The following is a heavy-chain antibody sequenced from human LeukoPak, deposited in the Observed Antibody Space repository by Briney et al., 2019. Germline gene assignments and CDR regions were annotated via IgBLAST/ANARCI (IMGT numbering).Heavy chain of an antibody. CDR2: MNPDSGNT. CDR3: ARSGHCSSTSCYPHFDY. Sequence: ASVKVSCKASGYTFTSYDINWVRQATGQGLEWMGWMNPDSGNTGYAQKFQGRVTITRNTSISTAYMELSSLRSEDTAVYYCARSGHCSSTSCYPHFDYWGQGTLVTVSS. D-gene: IGHD2-2*01. CDR1: GYTFTSYD. V-gene: IGHV1-8*03. J-gene: IGHJ4*02.